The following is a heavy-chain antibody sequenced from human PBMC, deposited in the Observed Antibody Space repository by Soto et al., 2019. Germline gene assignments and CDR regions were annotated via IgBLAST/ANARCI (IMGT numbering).Heavy chain of an antibody. D-gene: IGHD2-8*01. CDR2: FYYSGST. V-gene: IGHV4-39*01. J-gene: IGHJ5*02. Sequence: SETLFLTCTVPGGSISILIYYWGWIRLRLGEGLEWIGFFYYSGSTYYNPSLTIRVTISVDTSKKQFSLMLSSVTAADTTVYYCASGLGYCTNGVCYRDRGWFDPWGQGSLVNVS. CDR1: GGSISILIYY. CDR3: ASGLGYCTNGVCYRDRGWFDP.